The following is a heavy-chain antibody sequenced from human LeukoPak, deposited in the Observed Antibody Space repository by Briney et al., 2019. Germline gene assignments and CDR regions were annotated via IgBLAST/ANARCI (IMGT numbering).Heavy chain of an antibody. V-gene: IGHV4-39*01. CDR1: GGSISSSSYY. CDR3: ARHIEGWFDP. J-gene: IGHJ5*02. Sequence: SETLSLTCTVSGGSISSSSYYWGWIRQPPGKGLEWIGSIYYSGSTYYNPSLKSRVTISVDTSKNQSSLKLSSVTAADTAVYYCARHIEGWFDPWGQGTLVTVSS. CDR2: IYYSGST.